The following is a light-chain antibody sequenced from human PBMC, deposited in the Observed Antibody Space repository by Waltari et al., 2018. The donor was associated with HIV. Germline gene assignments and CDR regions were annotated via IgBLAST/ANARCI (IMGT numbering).Light chain of an antibody. J-gene: IGLJ2*01. V-gene: IGLV3-1*01. CDR1: KLGDKY. CDR3: QAWDSSTVI. CDR2: QDS. Sequence: SYELTQPPSVSVSPGQTASITCSGDKLGDKYPCWHQQKPGQSPVLVIYQDSKLPSGIPEGFSGSNSGNTATLTISGTQAMDEADYYCQAWDSSTVIFGGGAKLTVL.